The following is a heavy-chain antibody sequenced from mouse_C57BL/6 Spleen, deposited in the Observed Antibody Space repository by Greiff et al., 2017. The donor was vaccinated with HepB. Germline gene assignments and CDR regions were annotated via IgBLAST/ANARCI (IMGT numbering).Heavy chain of an antibody. D-gene: IGHD2-1*01. CDR3: AYYGNHEAMDY. V-gene: IGHV1-55*01. Sequence: QVQLKQPGAELVKPGASVKMSCKASGYTFTSYWITWVKQRPGQGLEWIGDIYPGSGSTNYNEKFKSKATLTVDTSSSTAYMQLSSLTSEDSAVYYCAYYGNHEAMDYWGQGTSVTVSS. CDR2: IYPGSGST. CDR1: GYTFTSYW. J-gene: IGHJ4*01.